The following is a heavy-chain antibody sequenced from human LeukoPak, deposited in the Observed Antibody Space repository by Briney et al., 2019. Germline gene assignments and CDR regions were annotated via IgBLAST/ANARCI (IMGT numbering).Heavy chain of an antibody. CDR1: GFTFSSYG. Sequence: GGSLRLSCAASGFTFSSYGTHWVCQAPGKGLEWVAIMWYDGSNKYYTDSVKGRFTISRDNSKNTLYLQMNSLRVEDTAVYYCAREDTALVIAYWGQGTLVTVSS. CDR3: AREDTALVIAY. CDR2: MWYDGSNK. J-gene: IGHJ4*02. V-gene: IGHV3-33*01. D-gene: IGHD5-18*01.